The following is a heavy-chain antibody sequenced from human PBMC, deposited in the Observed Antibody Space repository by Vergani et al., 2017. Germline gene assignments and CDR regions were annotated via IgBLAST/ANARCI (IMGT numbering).Heavy chain of an antibody. D-gene: IGHD5-24*01. J-gene: IGHJ6*03. CDR1: GGTFSSYA. V-gene: IGHV1-69*01. Sequence: QVQLVQSGAEVKKPGSSVKVSCKASGGTFSSYAISWVRQAPGQGLEWMGGIIPIFGTANYAQKFQGRVTITSDETTSTAYMELSSLRSEETAVYYCAGSRGDGCKYVIYYYCYMDVWGKGTTVTVSS. CDR3: AGSRGDGCKYVIYYYCYMDV. CDR2: IIPIFGTA.